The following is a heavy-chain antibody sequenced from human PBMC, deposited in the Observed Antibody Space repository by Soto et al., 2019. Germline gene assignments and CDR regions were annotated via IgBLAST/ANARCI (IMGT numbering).Heavy chain of an antibody. J-gene: IGHJ4*02. D-gene: IGHD5-18*01. CDR2: IYTSGST. CDR1: GTSVSNYY. CDR3: ARGGIQLSYAFDY. V-gene: IGHV4-4*07. Sequence: PXETLSLTCSVAGTSVSNYYWSWIRQPAGKGLEHIGRIYTSGSTSYNPSLKSRVTMSMDTSQTQIYLNLTSVTAADTAVYYCARGGIQLSYAFDYWGQGIQVTVS.